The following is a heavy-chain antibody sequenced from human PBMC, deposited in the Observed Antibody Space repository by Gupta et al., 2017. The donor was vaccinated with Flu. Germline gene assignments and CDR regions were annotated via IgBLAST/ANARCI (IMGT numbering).Heavy chain of an antibody. CDR3: VRDITQVGSIYYFDL. CDR1: GFSFSDYW. CDR2: INRDGSEK. J-gene: IGHJ4*02. Sequence: EVQLVESGGALVQPGGSLRLSCEVSGFSFSDYWMSWVRQAPGKGPEWVANINRDGSEKFYVDSVEGRLTVSRDNAKKSLYLQMNSLRAEDTAVYYCVRDITQVGSIYYFDLWGQGTLVTVSS. V-gene: IGHV3-7*01. D-gene: IGHD1-26*01.